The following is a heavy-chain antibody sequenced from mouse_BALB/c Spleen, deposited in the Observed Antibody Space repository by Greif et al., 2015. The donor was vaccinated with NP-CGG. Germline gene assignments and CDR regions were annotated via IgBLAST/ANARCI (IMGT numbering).Heavy chain of an antibody. J-gene: IGHJ4*01. CDR2: IDPANGNT. Sequence: VQLQQSGAELVKPGASVKLSCTASGFNIKDTYMHWVKQRPEQGLEWIGRIDPANGNTKYDPKFQGKATITADTSSNTAYMQLSSLTSEDAAVYYCASPDYYGSSYVAMDYWGQGTSVTVSP. D-gene: IGHD1-1*01. V-gene: IGHV14-3*02. CDR1: GFNIKDTY. CDR3: ASPDYYGSSYVAMDY.